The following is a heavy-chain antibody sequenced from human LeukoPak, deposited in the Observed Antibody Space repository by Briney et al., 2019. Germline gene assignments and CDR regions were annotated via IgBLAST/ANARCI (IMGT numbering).Heavy chain of an antibody. CDR1: GFTVNNYY. CDR3: AREVTDGTFY. CDR2: IYSGDRT. D-gene: IGHD2-21*02. V-gene: IGHV3-66*01. Sequence: GGSLRLSCAASGFTVNNYYMSWVRQAPGKGLEWVSAIYSGDRTYSADSVKGRFTISRDSSKNTLNLQMNSLRAEDTAVYYCAREVTDGTFYWGQGTLVTVSS. J-gene: IGHJ4*02.